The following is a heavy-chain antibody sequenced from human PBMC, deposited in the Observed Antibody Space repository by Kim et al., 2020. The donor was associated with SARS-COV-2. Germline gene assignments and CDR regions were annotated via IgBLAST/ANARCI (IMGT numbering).Heavy chain of an antibody. J-gene: IGHJ4*02. V-gene: IGHV4-34*01. CDR1: GGSFSGYY. CDR3: ASMTKELRLGDY. D-gene: IGHD1-26*01. Sequence: SETLSLTCAVYGGSFSGYYWSWIRQPPGKGLEWIGEINHSGSTNYNPSLKSRVTISVDTSKNQFSLKLSSVTAADTAVYYCASMTKELRLGDYWGQGTLVTVSS. CDR2: INHSGST.